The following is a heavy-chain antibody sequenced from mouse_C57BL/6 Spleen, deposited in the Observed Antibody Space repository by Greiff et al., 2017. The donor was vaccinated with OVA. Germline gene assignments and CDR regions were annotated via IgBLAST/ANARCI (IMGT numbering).Heavy chain of an antibody. V-gene: IGHV3-6*01. CDR3: ARDDYYGSSVDF. D-gene: IGHD1-1*01. CDR2: ISYDGSN. Sequence: DVKLQESGPGLVKPSQSLSLTCSVTGYSITSGYYWNWIRQFPGNKLEWMGYISYDGSNNYNPSLKNRISIPRDTSKNQFFLKLTSVTTEDTDTYYCARDDYYGSSVDFWGQGTTLT. J-gene: IGHJ2*01. CDR1: GYSITSGYY.